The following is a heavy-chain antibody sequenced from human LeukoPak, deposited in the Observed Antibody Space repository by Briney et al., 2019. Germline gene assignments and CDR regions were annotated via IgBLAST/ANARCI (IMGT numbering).Heavy chain of an antibody. CDR2: ISSSGSTI. Sequence: GGSLRLSCAASGFTFSSYEMNWVRQAPGKGLEWVSYISSSGSTIYYADSVKGRFTISRDNAKNSLCLQMNSLRAEDTAVYYCARVMDSSGYYYDYWGQGTLVTVSS. D-gene: IGHD3-22*01. J-gene: IGHJ4*02. V-gene: IGHV3-48*03. CDR3: ARVMDSSGYYYDY. CDR1: GFTFSSYE.